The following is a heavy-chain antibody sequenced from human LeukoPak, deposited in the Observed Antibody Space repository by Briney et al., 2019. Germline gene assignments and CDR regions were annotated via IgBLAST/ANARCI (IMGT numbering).Heavy chain of an antibody. CDR2: INTNSGGT. Sequence: ASLKLSCKASGYTFTGYYMHWVRQAPGQGLEWMGWINTNSGGTNYAQKFQGRVTMTRDTSISTAYMELSRLRSDDTAVYYCARAADTAMAHFDYWGQGTLVTVSS. V-gene: IGHV1-2*02. J-gene: IGHJ4*02. D-gene: IGHD5-18*01. CDR3: ARAADTAMAHFDY. CDR1: GYTFTGYY.